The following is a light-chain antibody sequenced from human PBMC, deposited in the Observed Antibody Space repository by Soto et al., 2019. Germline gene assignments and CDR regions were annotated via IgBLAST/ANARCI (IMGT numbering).Light chain of an antibody. CDR3: ASWDNSLNAVL. V-gene: IGLV1-44*01. Sequence: QSVLTQSPSASGTAGQRITISCSGGSSNIGSNSVNWYQQVPGTAPKVLIYRDHQRPSGVPDRFSGSKSGTSASLAISGLQSEDEAEYYCASWDNSLNAVLFGGGTKVTVL. J-gene: IGLJ2*01. CDR1: SSNIGSNS. CDR2: RDH.